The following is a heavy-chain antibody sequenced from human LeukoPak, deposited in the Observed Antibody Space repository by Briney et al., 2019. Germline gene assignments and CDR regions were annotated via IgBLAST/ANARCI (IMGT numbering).Heavy chain of an antibody. CDR3: ARTVGATTFFDY. V-gene: IGHV3-30*04. CDR2: ISYDGSNK. J-gene: IGHJ4*02. Sequence: GGSLRLSCAASGFTFSSYAMSWVRQAPGKGLEWVAVISYDGSNKYYADSVKGRFTISRDNSKNTLYLQMNSLRAEDTAVYYCARTVGATTFFDYWGQGTLVTVSS. D-gene: IGHD1-26*01. CDR1: GFTFSSYA.